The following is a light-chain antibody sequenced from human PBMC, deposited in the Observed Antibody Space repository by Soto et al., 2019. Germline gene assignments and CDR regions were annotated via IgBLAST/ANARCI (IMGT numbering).Light chain of an antibody. V-gene: IGKV1-5*03. CDR1: QSISSW. CDR2: KAS. J-gene: IGKJ2*01. Sequence: DIQMTQSPPTLSASVGDRVTITCRASQSISSWLAWYQQKPGKAPKVLIYKASSLESGVPSRFSGSGSETEFTLTISSLQPDDFATYYCQQYDRHPYTFGQGTKLEIK. CDR3: QQYDRHPYT.